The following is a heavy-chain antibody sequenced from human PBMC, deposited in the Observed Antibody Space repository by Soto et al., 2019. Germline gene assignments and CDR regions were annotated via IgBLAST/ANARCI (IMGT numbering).Heavy chain of an antibody. CDR1: GFTFSNYW. V-gene: IGHV3-74*01. CDR2: INSDGSSA. J-gene: IGHJ6*02. Sequence: PGGSLRLSCAASGFTFSNYWMYWVRQVPGKGLVWVSHINSDGSSANYADSVKGRFTISRDNSKNTSYLQMNSLRAEDTAVYYCVRRGYYDTSGYYGYYYYAMDVWGQGTTVTVSS. D-gene: IGHD3-22*01. CDR3: VRRGYYDTSGYYGYYYYAMDV.